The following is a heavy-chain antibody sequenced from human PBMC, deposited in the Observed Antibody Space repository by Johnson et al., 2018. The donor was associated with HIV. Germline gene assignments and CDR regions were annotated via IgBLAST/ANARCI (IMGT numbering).Heavy chain of an antibody. CDR2: ISYDGSNK. D-gene: IGHD2-15*01. V-gene: IGHV3-30-3*01. CDR1: GITFSGYA. J-gene: IGHJ3*02. Sequence: QVQLVESGGGLVQPGGSLRLSCAGSGITFSGYAMHWVRQAPGKGLEWVAVISYDGSNKYYADSVKGRFTISRDNSKNTLYLQMNSLRAEDTALYYCAREGLKIAHDAFDIWGQGTMVTVSS. CDR3: AREGLKIAHDAFDI.